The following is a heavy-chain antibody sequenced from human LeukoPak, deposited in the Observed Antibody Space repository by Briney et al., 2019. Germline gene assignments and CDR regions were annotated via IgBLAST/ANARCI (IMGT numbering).Heavy chain of an antibody. D-gene: IGHD5-24*01. V-gene: IGHV3-23*01. CDR2: ISGRGDNT. Sequence: GGSLRLSCAASGFTVSGYGMSWVRQAPGKGLEWVSGISGRGDNTDYADSVKGRFTISRDNSKNTLYLQMNSLRAEDTAVYYCAKSDDYNDRYYFVSWGQGTLVTVSS. CDR1: GFTVSGYG. CDR3: AKSDDYNDRYYFVS. J-gene: IGHJ4*02.